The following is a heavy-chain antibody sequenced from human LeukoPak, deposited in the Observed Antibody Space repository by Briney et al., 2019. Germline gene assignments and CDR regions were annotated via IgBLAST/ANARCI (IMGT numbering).Heavy chain of an antibody. D-gene: IGHD6-13*01. CDR1: GFAFSTYA. J-gene: IGHJ4*02. CDR3: ARSSGTRYLDY. Sequence: GGSLRLSCAASGFAFSTYAMHWVRQAPGKGLEWVAVLSYDGRNQYYADSVKGRITVSRDTSKNTHFLQITSLTAEDTAVYYCARSSGTRYLDYWGQGTLVTVSS. V-gene: IGHV3-30*04. CDR2: LSYDGRNQ.